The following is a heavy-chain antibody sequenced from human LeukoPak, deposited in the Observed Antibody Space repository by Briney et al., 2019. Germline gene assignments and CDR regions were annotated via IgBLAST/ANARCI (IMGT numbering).Heavy chain of an antibody. D-gene: IGHD3-22*01. CDR1: GGTFSSYA. Sequence: SVKVSCKASGGTFSSYAISWVRRAPGQGLEWMGRIIPIFGTANYAQKFQGRVTITTDESTSTAYMELSSLRSEDTAVYYCARDSFGYDSSGWYYYYMDVWGKGTTVTVSS. V-gene: IGHV1-69*05. CDR3: ARDSFGYDSSGWYYYYMDV. CDR2: IIPIFGTA. J-gene: IGHJ6*03.